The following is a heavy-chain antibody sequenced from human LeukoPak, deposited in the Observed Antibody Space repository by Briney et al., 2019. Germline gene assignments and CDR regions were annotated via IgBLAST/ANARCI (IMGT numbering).Heavy chain of an antibody. V-gene: IGHV4-59*01. CDR1: GGSISSYY. J-gene: IGHJ3*02. D-gene: IGHD5-24*01. CDR3: ARYGGDGSITPFDI. Sequence: SETLSLTCTVSGGSISSYYWSWIRQPPGKGLEWIGCIYYSGSTNYNPSLKSRVTISVDTSKNQFSLKLSSVTAADTAVYYCARYGGDGSITPFDIWGQGTMVTVSS. CDR2: IYYSGST.